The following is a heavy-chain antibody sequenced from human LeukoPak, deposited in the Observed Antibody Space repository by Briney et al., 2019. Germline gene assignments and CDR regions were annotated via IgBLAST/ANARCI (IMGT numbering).Heavy chain of an antibody. CDR3: ARDPSYCGGDCYPTHNWFDP. V-gene: IGHV1-46*01. J-gene: IGHJ5*02. CDR2: INPSGGST. CDR1: GYTFTSYY. Sequence: ASVEVSCKASGYTFTSYYMHWVRQAPGQGLEWMGIINPSGGSTSYAQKFQGRVTMTRDMSTSTVYMELSSLRSEDTAVYYCARDPSYCGGDCYPTHNWFDPWGQGTLVTVSS. D-gene: IGHD2-21*02.